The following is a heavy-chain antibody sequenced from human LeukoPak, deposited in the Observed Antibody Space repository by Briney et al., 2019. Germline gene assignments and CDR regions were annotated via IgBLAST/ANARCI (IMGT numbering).Heavy chain of an antibody. Sequence: GEALKISCKGSGYSFTSYWIGWVRQMRGKGLEWSGIIYPGDSDTRYRLSFQRLLPISADKSISTAYLQWSSLKASDTAMYYCARHFDDILTGYALSHFDYWGQGTLVTVCS. CDR2: IYPGDSDT. D-gene: IGHD3-9*01. CDR3: ARHFDDILTGYALSHFDY. CDR1: GYSFTSYW. J-gene: IGHJ4*02. V-gene: IGHV5-51*01.